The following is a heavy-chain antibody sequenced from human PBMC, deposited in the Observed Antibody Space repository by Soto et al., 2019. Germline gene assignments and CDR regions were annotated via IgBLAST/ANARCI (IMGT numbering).Heavy chain of an antibody. CDR1: GFPFNNYA. CDR3: ARDDVSMVTTFLDY. D-gene: IGHD2-21*02. J-gene: IGHJ4*02. CDR2: IWHDGSNE. V-gene: IGHV3-33*01. Sequence: PGGSLRLSCAASGFPFNNYAMHWVRQAPGKGLEWVAVIWHDGSNEHYADSVEGSFRIARDNSNNSLYLQMNSLPGEDTDLYYCARDDVSMVTTFLDYWGLGTLVTVSS.